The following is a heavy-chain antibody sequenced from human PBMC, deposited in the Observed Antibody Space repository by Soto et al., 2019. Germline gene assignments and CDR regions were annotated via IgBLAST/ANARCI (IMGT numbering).Heavy chain of an antibody. CDR3: ARGVYYYDSSGYYYFDY. CDR1: GYSISSGYY. V-gene: IGHV4-38-2*01. Sequence: SETLSLTCAVSGYSISSGYYWGWIRQPPGKGLGWIGSIYHSGSTYYNPSLKSRVTISVDTSKNQFSLKLSSVTAADTAVYYCARGVYYYDSSGYYYFDYWGQGTLVTVS. J-gene: IGHJ4*02. D-gene: IGHD3-22*01. CDR2: IYHSGST.